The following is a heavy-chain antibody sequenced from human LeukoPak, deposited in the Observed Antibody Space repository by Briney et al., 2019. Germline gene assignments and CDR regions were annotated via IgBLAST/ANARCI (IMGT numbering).Heavy chain of an antibody. Sequence: SETLSLTCAVSGGSISSGDYSWSWIRQPPGKGLEWIGCTYHSGSTYYNRSLKSRVTISVDWSKNQFSLKLSSVTAADTAVYYCARFSQFGVGLWGQGTLVTVSS. CDR3: ARFSQFGVGL. D-gene: IGHD3-3*01. CDR2: TYHSGST. CDR1: GGSISSGDYS. J-gene: IGHJ4*02. V-gene: IGHV4-30-2*01.